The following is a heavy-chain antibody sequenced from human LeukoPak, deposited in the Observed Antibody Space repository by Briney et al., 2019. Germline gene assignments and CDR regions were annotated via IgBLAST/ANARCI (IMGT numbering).Heavy chain of an antibody. Sequence: ASVKVSCKASGYTFTSYFMHWVRQAPGQGLEWMGIINPSGGSTSYAQKFQSRVTMTRDTSTSMVYMELTSLRSEDTAVYYCARDPEGSGCYFDYWGQGTLVTVSS. CDR2: INPSGGST. J-gene: IGHJ4*02. V-gene: IGHV1-46*01. CDR1: GYTFTSYF. CDR3: ARDPEGSGCYFDY. D-gene: IGHD6-19*01.